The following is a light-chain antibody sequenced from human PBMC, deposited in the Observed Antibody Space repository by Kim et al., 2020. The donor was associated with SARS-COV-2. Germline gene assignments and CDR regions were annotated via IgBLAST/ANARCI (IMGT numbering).Light chain of an antibody. CDR3: HQHSSCPSLT. V-gene: IGKV3-11*01. CDR1: QSVSSY. J-gene: IGKJ4*01. CDR2: YAS. Sequence: SPGERATLSCRASQSVSSYFASYHQKPGQPPSLLLYYASTSATGVLARFSGGGSSTAFSITISSLLAHYFAAYYCHQHSSCPSLTFGAGTKVDIK.